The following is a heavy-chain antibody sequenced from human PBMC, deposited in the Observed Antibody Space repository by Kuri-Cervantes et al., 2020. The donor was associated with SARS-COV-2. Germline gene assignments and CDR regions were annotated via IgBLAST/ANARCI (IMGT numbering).Heavy chain of an antibody. CDR2: ISGSGGST. CDR1: GGTFSSYA. Sequence: SCKASGGTFSSYAMSWVRQAPGKGLEWVSAISGSGGSTYYADSVKGRFTISRDNSKNTLYLQMNSLRAEDTAVYYCAKDLTFVVAAPAVIRATKALPITWGQGTLVTVSS. V-gene: IGHV3-23*01. CDR3: AKDLTFVVAAPAVIRATKALPIT. J-gene: IGHJ5*02. D-gene: IGHD2-2*02.